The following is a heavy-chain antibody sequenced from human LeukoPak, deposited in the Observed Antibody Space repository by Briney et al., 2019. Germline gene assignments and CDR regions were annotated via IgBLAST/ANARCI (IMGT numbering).Heavy chain of an antibody. D-gene: IGHD2-2*01. V-gene: IGHV1-69*05. J-gene: IGHJ5*02. CDR2: IIPIFGTA. CDR3: ARCEGYCSSTSCSRAYNWFDP. Sequence: SVKVSCKASGGTFSSYAISWVRQAPGQGLEWMGGIIPIFGTANYAQKFQGRVTINTDESTSTAYMELSSLRSEDTAVYYCARCEGYCSSTSCSRAYNWFDPWGQGTLVTVSS. CDR1: GGTFSSYA.